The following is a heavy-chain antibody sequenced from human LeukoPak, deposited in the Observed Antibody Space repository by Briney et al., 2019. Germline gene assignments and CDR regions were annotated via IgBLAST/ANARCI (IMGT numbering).Heavy chain of an antibody. CDR2: IIPIFGTA. V-gene: IGHV1-69*06. CDR1: GGTFSSYA. D-gene: IGHD6-13*01. CDR3: ARVGATIAAAGSFDY. J-gene: IGHJ4*02. Sequence: ASVKVSCKASGGTFSSYAISWVRQAPGQGLEWIGGIIPIFGTANYAQKFQGRVTITADKSTSTAYMELSSLRSEDTAVYYCARVGATIAAAGSFDYWGQGTLVTVSS.